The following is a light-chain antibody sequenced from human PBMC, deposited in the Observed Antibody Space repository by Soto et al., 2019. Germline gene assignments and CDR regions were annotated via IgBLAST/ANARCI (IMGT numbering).Light chain of an antibody. CDR2: AAS. V-gene: IGKV1D-16*01. J-gene: IGKJ1*01. CDR3: QQYNSYSPWT. CDR1: RGIGDR. Sequence: DIQMTQSPSSLSAVVGDRVTITCRASRGIGDRLAWFQQKPGKAPQFLIQAASNLQSGVPSRFSGSGSGTEFILSINSLQPEDFATYYCQQYNSYSPWTFGQGTKVDIK.